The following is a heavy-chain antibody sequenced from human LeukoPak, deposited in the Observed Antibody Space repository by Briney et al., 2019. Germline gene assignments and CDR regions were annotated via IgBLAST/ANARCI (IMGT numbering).Heavy chain of an antibody. V-gene: IGHV3-7*04. Sequence: GGSLRLSCAASGFTFSSYWMSWVRQAPGKGLEWVANIKQDGSEKYYVDSVKGRFTISRDNAKNLLYLQMNSLRAEDTAVYYCARGPYCSGGSCYSMGAFDIWGQGTMVTVSS. CDR1: GFTFSSYW. D-gene: IGHD2-15*01. J-gene: IGHJ3*02. CDR2: IKQDGSEK. CDR3: ARGPYCSGGSCYSMGAFDI.